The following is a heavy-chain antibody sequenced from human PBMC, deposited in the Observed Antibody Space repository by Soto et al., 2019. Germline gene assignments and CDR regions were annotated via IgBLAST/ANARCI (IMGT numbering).Heavy chain of an antibody. D-gene: IGHD2-8*01. CDR2: IIPIFGTA. Sequence: QVQLVQSGAEVKKPGSSVKVSCKASGGTFSSYAISWVRQAPGQGLEWMGGIIPIFGTANYAQKFQGRVKNTGDRSTNNGYIEASRLRIGGNGRYYRGREQNTGNKGEINGLLGQGTTVTVSS. J-gene: IGHJ6*02. CDR3: GREQNTGNKGEINGL. V-gene: IGHV1-69*01. CDR1: GGTFSSYA.